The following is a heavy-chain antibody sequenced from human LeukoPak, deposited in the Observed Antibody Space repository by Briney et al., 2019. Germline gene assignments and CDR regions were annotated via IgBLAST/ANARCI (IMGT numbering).Heavy chain of an antibody. CDR1: GFTFSSYG. V-gene: IGHV3-33*01. Sequence: GGSLRLSCAASGFTFSSYGMHWVRQAPGKGLEWVAVIWYDGSSKYYADSVKGRFTISRDKSKNMLYLQMNSLRAEDTAVYYCARDKYGDYPPFDYWGQGTLVTVSS. D-gene: IGHD4-17*01. CDR3: ARDKYGDYPPFDY. CDR2: IWYDGSSK. J-gene: IGHJ4*02.